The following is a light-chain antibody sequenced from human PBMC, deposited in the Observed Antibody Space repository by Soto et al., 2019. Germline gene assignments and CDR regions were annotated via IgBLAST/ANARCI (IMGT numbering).Light chain of an antibody. CDR1: QSVSSSY. V-gene: IGKV3-20*01. CDR2: GAS. CDR3: QQYSSSPPEFT. J-gene: IGKJ3*01. Sequence: EIVLTQSPGTLSLSPGERATLSCRASQSVSSSYLAWYQKRPGQAPRLLIFGASYTATGIPHRFSGSGSGTDFTLTISRLEPEDFADYYCQQYSSSPPEFTFGPGTKVDSK.